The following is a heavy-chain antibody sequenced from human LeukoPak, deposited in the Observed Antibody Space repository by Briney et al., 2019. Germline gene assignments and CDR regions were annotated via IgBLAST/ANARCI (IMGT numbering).Heavy chain of an antibody. CDR2: IYFSGST. J-gene: IGHJ5*02. Sequence: SETLSLTCTVSGVSISSYYWSWIRQPPGKGLEWSGYIYFSGSTDYNPSLKSRVTISVDTSKNQFSLKLRSVTAADTAVYYCARLRRNVLLWFGALNWFDPWGRGTLVTVSS. V-gene: IGHV4-59*12. CDR1: GVSISSYY. CDR3: ARLRRNVLLWFGALNWFDP. D-gene: IGHD3-10*01.